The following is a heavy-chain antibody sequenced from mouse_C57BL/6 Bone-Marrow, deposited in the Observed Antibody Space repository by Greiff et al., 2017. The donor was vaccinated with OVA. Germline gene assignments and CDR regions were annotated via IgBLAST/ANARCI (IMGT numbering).Heavy chain of an antibody. D-gene: IGHD2-5*01. CDR3: ARDYSNRYWYFDV. CDR2: IDPEDGET. CDR1: GFNIKDYY. Sequence: EVNVVESGAELVKPGASVKLSCTASGFNIKDYYMHWVKQRTEQGLEWIGRIDPEDGETKYAPKFQGKATITADTSSNTAYLQLSSLTSEDTAVYYCARDYSNRYWYFDVWGTGTTVTVSS. V-gene: IGHV14-2*01. J-gene: IGHJ1*03.